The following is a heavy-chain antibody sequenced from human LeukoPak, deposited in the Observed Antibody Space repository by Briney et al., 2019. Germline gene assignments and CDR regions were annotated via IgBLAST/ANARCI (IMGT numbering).Heavy chain of an antibody. CDR1: GYSFSSYW. J-gene: IGHJ4*02. D-gene: IGHD7-27*01. Sequence: GGSLKISCKGSGYSFSSYWVGWGGQIPGEGLGWMGIIYPGDSDTRYSPSFQGQVTISADKSISTAYLQWSSLKASDTAMYYCARANWGQEPDYWGQGTLVTVSS. CDR3: ARANWGQEPDY. V-gene: IGHV5-51*01. CDR2: IYPGDSDT.